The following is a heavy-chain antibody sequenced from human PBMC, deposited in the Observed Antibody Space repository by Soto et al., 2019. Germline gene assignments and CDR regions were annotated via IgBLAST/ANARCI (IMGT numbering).Heavy chain of an antibody. D-gene: IGHD6-6*01. V-gene: IGHV3-30-3*01. J-gene: IGHJ3*02. CDR3: ARDRRLVQLVRSDGAFDI. CDR1: GFTFSSYA. Sequence: VGSLRLSCAASGFTFSSYAMNWIRQAPGKGLEWVSVISYDGNYKYYADSVKGRFTISRDNSKNTLYLQMNSLRAEDTAVYYCARDRRLVQLVRSDGAFDIWGQRTMVTVSS. CDR2: ISYDGNYK.